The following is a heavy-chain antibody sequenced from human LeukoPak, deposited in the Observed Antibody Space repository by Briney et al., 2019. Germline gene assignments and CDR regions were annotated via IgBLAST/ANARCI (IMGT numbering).Heavy chain of an antibody. J-gene: IGHJ4*02. CDR3: ARSGAPTPDY. D-gene: IGHD2-15*01. Sequence: PGGSLRLSCAASGFTFSSYWMHWVRQAPGKGLVWVSCIDSDGSSTIYGDSVKGRFTISRDNAKNTLNLKMNSLRAEDTGLYYCARSGAPTPDYWGQGTLAIVSS. CDR1: GFTFSSYW. V-gene: IGHV3-74*01. CDR2: IDSDGSST.